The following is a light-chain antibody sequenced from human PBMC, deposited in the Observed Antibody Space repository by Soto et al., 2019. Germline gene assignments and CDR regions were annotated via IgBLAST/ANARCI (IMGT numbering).Light chain of an antibody. V-gene: IGKV1-5*01. Sequence: TQSPGTLSLSPGERATLSCWASQSVSNRYLAWYQQKPGKAPKLLIFGASNLRGGVPSRFSGSGSGTEFTLTISSLQPDDFSTYYCQQYNTYSTFGQGTKV. CDR2: GAS. J-gene: IGKJ1*01. CDR3: QQYNTYST. CDR1: QSVSNR.